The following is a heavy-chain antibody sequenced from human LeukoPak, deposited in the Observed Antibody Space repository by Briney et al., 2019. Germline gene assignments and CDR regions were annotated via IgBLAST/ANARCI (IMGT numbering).Heavy chain of an antibody. CDR1: GFRVSDCD. Sequence: PWGSLSLACSGSGFRVSDCDLNWVRQAPGKGLEWVSSISGGSSHIYYADLIKGRFTISRDNAKNSVYLQMNSLRDEDTAVYYCTRAYPPLRTAAAGDRWGLGTLVSVSS. J-gene: IGHJ5*02. CDR3: TRAYPPLRTAAAGDR. V-gene: IGHV3-21*06. CDR2: ISGGSSHI. D-gene: IGHD6-13*01.